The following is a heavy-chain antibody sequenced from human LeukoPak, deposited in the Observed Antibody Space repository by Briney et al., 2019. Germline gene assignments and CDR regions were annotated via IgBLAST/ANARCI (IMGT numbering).Heavy chain of an antibody. CDR2: ISYDETNK. J-gene: IGHJ4*02. CDR1: GFTFSIYW. CDR3: TQDVSNGYRSVNFDY. Sequence: GGSLRLSCAASGFTFSIYWMSWVRQAPGKGLEWVAVISYDETNKYYTESVKGRFTISRDQSKNTLYLQMNSLRVEDTAVYYCTQDVSNGYRSVNFDYWGQGILVTVSS. V-gene: IGHV3-30*18. D-gene: IGHD6-19*01.